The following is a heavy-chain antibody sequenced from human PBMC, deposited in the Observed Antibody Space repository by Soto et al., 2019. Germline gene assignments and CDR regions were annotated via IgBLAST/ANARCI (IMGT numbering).Heavy chain of an antibody. D-gene: IGHD3-22*01. V-gene: IGHV4-39*01. CDR3: ARHEGWLLRSPSFDY. CDR1: GGSISSSSYY. J-gene: IGHJ4*02. Sequence: SETLSLTCTVSGGSISSSSYYWGWIRPPPGKGLEWIGSIYYSGSTYYNPSLKSRVTISVDTSKNQFSLKLSSVTAADTAVYYCARHEGWLLRSPSFDYWGQGTLVTVSS. CDR2: IYYSGST.